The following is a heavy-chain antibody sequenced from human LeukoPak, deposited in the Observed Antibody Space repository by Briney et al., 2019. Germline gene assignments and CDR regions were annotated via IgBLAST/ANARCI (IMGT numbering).Heavy chain of an antibody. J-gene: IGHJ4*02. V-gene: IGHV3-23*01. CDR1: GFTFSSYA. Sequence: GGSLRLSCAASGFTFSSYAMSWVRQAPGKGLEWVSAISGSGGSTYYADSVKGRSTISRDNSKNTLYLQMNSLRAEDTAVYYCAKYYYDSSGAYYFDYWGQGTLVTVSS. D-gene: IGHD3-22*01. CDR3: AKYYYDSSGAYYFDY. CDR2: ISGSGGST.